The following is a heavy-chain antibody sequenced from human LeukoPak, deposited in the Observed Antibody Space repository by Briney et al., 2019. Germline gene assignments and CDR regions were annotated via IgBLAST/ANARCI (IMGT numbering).Heavy chain of an antibody. CDR2: INHSGST. Sequence: SETLSLTCAVYSGSFSDYYWSWIRQPPGKGLEWIGEINHSGSTNYNPSLKSRVTISVDTSKNQFPLKLSSVTAADTAVYYCARGAPVDYYDRSGYYGNFDYWGQGTLVTVSS. CDR1: SGSFSDYY. CDR3: ARGAPVDYYDRSGYYGNFDY. V-gene: IGHV4-34*01. J-gene: IGHJ4*02. D-gene: IGHD3-22*01.